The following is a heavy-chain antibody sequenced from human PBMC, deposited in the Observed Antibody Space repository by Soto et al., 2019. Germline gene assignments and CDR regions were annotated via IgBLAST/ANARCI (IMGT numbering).Heavy chain of an antibody. J-gene: IGHJ6*02. Sequence: ASVKVSCKASGYTFTSYGISWVRQAPGQGLEWMGWISAYNGNTNYAQKLQGRVTMTTDTSTSTAYMELRSLSSDDTAVYYCAREGHITMVRGVIITGYYYGMDVWGQGTTVTVSS. D-gene: IGHD3-10*01. CDR3: AREGHITMVRGVIITGYYYGMDV. CDR1: GYTFTSYG. CDR2: ISAYNGNT. V-gene: IGHV1-18*01.